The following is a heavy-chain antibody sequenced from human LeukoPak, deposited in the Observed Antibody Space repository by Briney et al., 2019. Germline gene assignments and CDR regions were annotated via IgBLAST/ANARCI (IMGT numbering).Heavy chain of an antibody. CDR1: GYTFSSYG. CDR2: SSPYNGNT. D-gene: IGHD3-10*01. V-gene: IGHV1-18*01. CDR3: AREWFGELLSVDY. J-gene: IGHJ4*02. Sequence: ASVKVSCKTPGYTFSSYGLTWMRQAPGQGPEWLGWSSPYNGNTNYAQKFQGRVTMTTDTSTNTAYMELRSLRSDDTAVYYCAREWFGELLSVDYWGQGTLVTVSS.